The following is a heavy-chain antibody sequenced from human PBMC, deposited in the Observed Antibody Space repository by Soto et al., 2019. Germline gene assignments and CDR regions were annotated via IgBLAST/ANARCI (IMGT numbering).Heavy chain of an antibody. V-gene: IGHV1-69*06. CDR2: IIPIFGTA. Sequence: SVKVSCKASGYTFTSYAMHWVRQAPGQRLEWMGWIIPIFGTANYAQKFQGRVTITADKSTSTAYMQLSSLRSEDTAVYYCARVYYYGSGSSKAYDAFDIWGQGTMVTVSS. D-gene: IGHD3-10*01. CDR3: ARVYYYGSGSSKAYDAFDI. CDR1: GYTFTSYA. J-gene: IGHJ3*02.